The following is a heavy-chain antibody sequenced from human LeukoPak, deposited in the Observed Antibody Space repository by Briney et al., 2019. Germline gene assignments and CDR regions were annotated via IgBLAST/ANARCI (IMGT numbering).Heavy chain of an antibody. CDR1: GFTFSNYS. CDR2: VSNSGGIT. CDR3: VKGITSHDFFSRGE. V-gene: IGHV3-23*01. Sequence: GGSLRLSCAASGFTFSNYSMTWVRQAPGKGLEWVSGVSNSGGITYYADSVKGRFTISRDNSKNTLYLQMDSLSAEDTAVYYCVKGITSHDFFSRGEWGQGTLVTVSS. D-gene: IGHD3-3*01. J-gene: IGHJ4*02.